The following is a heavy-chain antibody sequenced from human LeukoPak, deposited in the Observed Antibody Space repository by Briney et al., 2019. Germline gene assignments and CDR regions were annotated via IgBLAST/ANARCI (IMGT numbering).Heavy chain of an antibody. Sequence: GGSLRLSCAASDFTFSDYGMHWVRQAPGKGLEWVAFIRFDGGNEIYGDSVKGRFTISRDDSKDTLYLQMNSLSAEDTAVYFCAKAGYSTSRYYLDFWGQGALVTVSS. CDR2: IRFDGGNE. J-gene: IGHJ4*02. CDR3: AKAGYSTSRYYLDF. CDR1: DFTFSDYG. V-gene: IGHV3-30*02. D-gene: IGHD6-13*01.